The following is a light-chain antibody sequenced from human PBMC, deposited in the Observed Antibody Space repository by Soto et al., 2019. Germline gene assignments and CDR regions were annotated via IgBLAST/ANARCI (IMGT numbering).Light chain of an antibody. J-gene: IGKJ1*01. CDR2: GAS. Sequence: IVLPQSPGTLSFSPGERATLSCRASQSVSSNLAWYQQKPGQAPRLLIYGASSRATGIPDRFSGSGSGTDFTLTITSLQSEDFAVYYCHQYGNWPPMTFGQGTKVDIK. CDR3: HQYGNWPPMT. V-gene: IGKV3D-15*01. CDR1: QSVSSN.